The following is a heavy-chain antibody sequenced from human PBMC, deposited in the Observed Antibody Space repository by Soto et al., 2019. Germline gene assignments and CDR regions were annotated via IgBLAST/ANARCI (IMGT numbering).Heavy chain of an antibody. CDR2: IIPIFGTA. V-gene: IGHV1-69*13. CDR1: GGTFSSYS. J-gene: IGHJ4*02. CDR3: ARSEYYYDSSGYYLNYFDY. D-gene: IGHD3-22*01. Sequence: SAKVSCKASGGTFSSYSISWVREAPGQGLEWMGGIIPIFGTANYAQKFQGRVTITADESTSTAYMELSSLRSEDTAVYYCARSEYYYDSSGYYLNYFDYWGQGTLVTVS.